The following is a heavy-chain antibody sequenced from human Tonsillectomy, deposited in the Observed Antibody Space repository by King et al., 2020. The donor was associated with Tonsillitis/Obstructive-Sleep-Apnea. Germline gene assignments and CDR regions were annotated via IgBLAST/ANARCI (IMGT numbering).Heavy chain of an antibody. V-gene: IGHV5-51*01. CDR1: GYSFTTYG. CDR2: IYPGDSAT. D-gene: IGHD4-17*01. J-gene: IGHJ3*02. Sequence: QLVQSGPEVKEPGESQKISCKGSGYSFTTYGIGWVRQMPGKGLEWMGIIYPGDSATRYSPSFQGQVTISADKSISTAYLQWSSLKASDTAMYYCARRAVTTEHDAFDIWGQGTMVIVSS. CDR3: ARRAVTTEHDAFDI.